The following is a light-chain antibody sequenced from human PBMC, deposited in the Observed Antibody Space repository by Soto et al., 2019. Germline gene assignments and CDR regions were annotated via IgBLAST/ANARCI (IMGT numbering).Light chain of an antibody. Sequence: DIQMTQSPSSLSASVEDRVIITCRASQSISNHLNWYQQKPGKAPKLLIFAASSLQSGVPSRFSGSRSGPDFTLTISSLQPEDFATYYCQQSYRTPFTFGPGTTADIK. CDR1: QSISNH. J-gene: IGKJ3*01. CDR2: AAS. CDR3: QQSYRTPFT. V-gene: IGKV1-39*01.